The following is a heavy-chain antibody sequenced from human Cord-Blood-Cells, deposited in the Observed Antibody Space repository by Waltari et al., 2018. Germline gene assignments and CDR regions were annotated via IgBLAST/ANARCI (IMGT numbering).Heavy chain of an antibody. V-gene: IGHV7-4-1*01. J-gene: IGHJ4*02. Sequence: SGSELKKPGASVKVSCKASGYTFTSYAMHWVRQAPGQGLEWMGWINTNTGNPTYAQGFTGRFVFSLDTSVSTAYRQICSLKAEDTAVYYCARDHTYYDFWSGYDRNFDYWGQGTLVTVSP. CDR2: INTNTGNP. CDR3: ARDHTYYDFWSGYDRNFDY. D-gene: IGHD3-3*01. CDR1: GYTFTSYA.